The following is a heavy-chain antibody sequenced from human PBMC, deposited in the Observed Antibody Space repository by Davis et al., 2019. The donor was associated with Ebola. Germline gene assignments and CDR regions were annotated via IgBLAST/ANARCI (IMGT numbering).Heavy chain of an antibody. Sequence: GESLKISCAASGFTFSSYWMHWVRQAPGKGLVWVSRINNDGTSTTYADSVKGRFTISRDNAKNTVFLQMNNLRAEDTAVYYCARDGTYRMDVWGKGTTVTVSS. CDR2: INNDGTST. CDR1: GFTFSSYW. CDR3: ARDGTYRMDV. D-gene: IGHD6-13*01. V-gene: IGHV3-74*01. J-gene: IGHJ6*04.